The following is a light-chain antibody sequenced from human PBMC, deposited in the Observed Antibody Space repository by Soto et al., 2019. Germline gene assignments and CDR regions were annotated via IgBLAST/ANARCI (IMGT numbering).Light chain of an antibody. CDR3: NSYTSGRNMI. CDR1: SGDIGAYDF. J-gene: IGLJ2*01. CDR2: NVS. V-gene: IGLV2-14*03. Sequence: QSALTQPASVSGSPGQSITISCTGTSGDIGAYDFVSWYQQHPGKAPKVMIYNVSNRPSGVSNRFSGSKSGNTASLTISGLQAEDEADYYCNSYTSGRNMIFGGGTKLTVL.